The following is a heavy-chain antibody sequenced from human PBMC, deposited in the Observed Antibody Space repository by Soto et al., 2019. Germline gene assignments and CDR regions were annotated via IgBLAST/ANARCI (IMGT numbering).Heavy chain of an antibody. CDR3: ARALGYCSGGSCYYDYYMDV. J-gene: IGHJ6*03. D-gene: IGHD2-15*01. V-gene: IGHV3-7*04. CDR2: IKEDGSEK. Sequence: EVQLVESGGGLVLPGGSLKLSCAASEFTFNTYWMNWVRQAPGKGLEWVANIKEDGSEKYYVDSAKGRFTIFRDNAQNSLFLQMNSLRAEDTAVYYCARALGYCSGGSCYYDYYMDVWGKGTTVTVSS. CDR1: EFTFNTYW.